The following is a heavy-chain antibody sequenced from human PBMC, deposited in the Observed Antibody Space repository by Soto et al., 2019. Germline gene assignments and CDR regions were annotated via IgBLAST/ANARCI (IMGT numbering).Heavy chain of an antibody. J-gene: IGHJ4*02. CDR2: VNHRGNA. CDR3: ARRPEDNDYVWDS. V-gene: IGHV4-34*01. CDR1: GGSLPNYY. Sequence: QVRLQHWGAGLLRPSETLSLTCAVYGGSLPNYYWSWIRQPPGKGLEWIGEVNHRGNANHNPTLKGRVATLVDTCKNHFSLNLNSVTAADTAVYYCARRPEDNDYVWDSWGQGTLVTVSS. D-gene: IGHD3-16*01.